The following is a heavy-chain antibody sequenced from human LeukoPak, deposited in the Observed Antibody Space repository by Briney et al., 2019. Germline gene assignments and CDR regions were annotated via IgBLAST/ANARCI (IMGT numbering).Heavy chain of an antibody. CDR3: ARDHTMIVVVITLDY. J-gene: IGHJ4*02. CDR2: ISYDGSNK. CDR1: GFTFSSYA. V-gene: IGHV3-30*04. Sequence: GGSLRLSCAASGFTFSSYAMHWVRQAPGRGLEWVAVISYDGSNKYYADSVKGRFTISRDNSKNTLYLQMNSLRAEDTAVYYCARDHTMIVVVITLDYWGQGALVTVSS. D-gene: IGHD3-22*01.